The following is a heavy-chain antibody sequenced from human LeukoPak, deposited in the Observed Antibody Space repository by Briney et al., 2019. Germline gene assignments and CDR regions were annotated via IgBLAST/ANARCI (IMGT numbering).Heavy chain of an antibody. Sequence: SETLSLTCAVYGGSFSGYYWSWIRQPPGKGLEWIGEINHSGSTNYNPSLKSRVTISVDTSKNQFSLKLSSVTAADTAVYYCAREFAVTTVDPWGQGTLVTVSS. V-gene: IGHV4-34*01. CDR3: AREFAVTTVDP. CDR2: INHSGST. J-gene: IGHJ5*02. CDR1: GGSFSGYY. D-gene: IGHD4-17*01.